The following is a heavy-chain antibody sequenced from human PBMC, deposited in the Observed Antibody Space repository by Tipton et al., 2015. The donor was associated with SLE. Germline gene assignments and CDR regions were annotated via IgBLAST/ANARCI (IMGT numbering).Heavy chain of an antibody. CDR1: GGSISSSSYY. Sequence: TLSLTCTVSGGSISSSSYYWSWIRQPPGKGLEWIGNIYYSGTTYYSPSLKSRLSISLDTSKNQFSLGLTSVTAADTAVYYCAREGGGLTTVTHLDKWGQGTLVTVSS. CDR3: AREGGGLTTVTHLDK. J-gene: IGHJ4*02. D-gene: IGHD4-11*01. CDR2: IYYSGTT. V-gene: IGHV4-30-4*01.